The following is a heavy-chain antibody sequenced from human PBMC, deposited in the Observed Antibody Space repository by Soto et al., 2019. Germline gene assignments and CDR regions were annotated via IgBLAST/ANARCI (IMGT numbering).Heavy chain of an antibody. J-gene: IGHJ4*02. V-gene: IGHV2-5*01. D-gene: IGHD3-16*01. Sequence: SGPTLVNPTQTLTLTCTFSGFSLSTSGVGVGWIRQPPGKALEWLALIYWNDDKRYSPSLKSRLTITKDTSKNQVVLTMTNMDPVDTATYYCAHSFDYEYVWGSSRRYNFDYMGQGTLVTVSS. CDR3: AHSFDYEYVWGSSRRYNFDY. CDR1: GFSLSTSGVG. CDR2: IYWNDDK.